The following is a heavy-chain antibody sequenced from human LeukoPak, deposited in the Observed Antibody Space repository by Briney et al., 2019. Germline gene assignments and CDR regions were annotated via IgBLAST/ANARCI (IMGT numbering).Heavy chain of an antibody. D-gene: IGHD3-22*01. CDR1: GGTFSSYT. CDR3: ARPNYYDSSGNDY. V-gene: IGHV1-69*02. J-gene: IGHJ4*02. CDR2: IIPILGIA. Sequence: ASVKVSCKASGGTFSSYTISWVRQAPGQGREWMGRIIPILGIANYAQKFQGRVTITADKSTSTAYMELSSLRSEDTAVYYCARPNYYDSSGNDYWGQGTLVTVSS.